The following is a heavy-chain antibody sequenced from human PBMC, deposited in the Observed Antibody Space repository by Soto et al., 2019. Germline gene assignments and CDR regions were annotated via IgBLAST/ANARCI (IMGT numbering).Heavy chain of an antibody. D-gene: IGHD6-19*01. V-gene: IGHV1-24*01. CDR2: FDPEDGET. CDR1: GYTLTELS. J-gene: IGHJ4*02. Sequence: ASVKVSCKVSGYTLTELSMHWVRQAPGKGLEWMGGFDPEDGETIYAQKFQGRVTMTEDTSTDTAYMELSSLRSEDTAVCYCATDIAVAGTGGCRYWGQGTLVTVSS. CDR3: ATDIAVAGTGGCRY.